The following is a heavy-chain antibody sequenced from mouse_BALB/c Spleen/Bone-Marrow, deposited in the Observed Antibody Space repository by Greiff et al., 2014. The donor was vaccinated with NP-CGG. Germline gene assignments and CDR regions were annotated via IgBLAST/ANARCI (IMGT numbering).Heavy chain of an antibody. CDR3: ARSPGEVNY. CDR2: IAPANGNT. Sequence: VQLKHSGAELVKPGASVKLSCTASGFNIKDAYMHWVKQRPAQGLEWIGRIAPANGNTEYDPKFLDKATITADTSSNTAYLQLSSLTSEDTAVYYCARSPGEVNYWGQGTLVTVSA. V-gene: IGHV14-3*02. J-gene: IGHJ3*01. D-gene: IGHD1-3*01. CDR1: GFNIKDAY.